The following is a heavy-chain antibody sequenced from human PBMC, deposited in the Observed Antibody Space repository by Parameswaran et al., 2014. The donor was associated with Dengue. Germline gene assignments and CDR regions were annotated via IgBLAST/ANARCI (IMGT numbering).Heavy chain of an antibody. D-gene: IGHD2-2*01. CDR2: IDPSDSYT. Sequence: VRQMPGKGLEWMGRIDPSDSYTNYSPSFQGHVTISADKSISTAYLQWSSLKASDTAMYYCARQLGYCSSTSCYSYNWFDPWGQGTLVTVSS. V-gene: IGHV5-10-1*01. CDR3: ARQLGYCSSTSCYSYNWFDP. J-gene: IGHJ5*02.